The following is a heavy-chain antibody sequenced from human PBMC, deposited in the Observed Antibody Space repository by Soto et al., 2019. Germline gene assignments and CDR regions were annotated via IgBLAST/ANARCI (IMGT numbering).Heavy chain of an antibody. CDR3: ARVRYCSGGSCYDAFDI. D-gene: IGHD2-15*01. J-gene: IGHJ3*02. Sequence: SSETLSLTCTVSGGSISSYYWSWIRQPPGKGLEWIGYIYYSGSTNYNPSLKSRVTISVDTSKNQFSLKLSSVTAADTAVYYCARVRYCSGGSCYDAFDIWGQGTMVTVSS. V-gene: IGHV4-59*01. CDR2: IYYSGST. CDR1: GGSISSYY.